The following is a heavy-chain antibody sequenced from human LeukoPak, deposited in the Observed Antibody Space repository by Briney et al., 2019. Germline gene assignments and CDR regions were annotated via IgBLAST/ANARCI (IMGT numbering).Heavy chain of an antibody. V-gene: IGHV3-7*01. CDR2: INQGGSEK. D-gene: IGHD2-2*01. Sequence: GGSLRLSCVVSGFTLRRYWMSWVRQTPGKGLEWVANINQGGSEKYYVDSVKGRFTVSRDDAKNSLYLQMNSLRAEDTAVYYCARDVPLGYCSSTSCSGFDYWGQGTLVTVSS. J-gene: IGHJ4*02. CDR3: ARDVPLGYCSSTSCSGFDY. CDR1: GFTLRRYW.